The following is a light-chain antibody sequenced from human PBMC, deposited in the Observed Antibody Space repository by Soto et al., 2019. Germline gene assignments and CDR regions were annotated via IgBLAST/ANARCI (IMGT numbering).Light chain of an antibody. CDR3: QSYDTRLSGS. V-gene: IGLV1-40*01. CDR1: SSNIGAGYD. CDR2: GNS. J-gene: IGLJ1*01. Sequence: QSVLTQPPSVSGAPGQRVTISCTGNSSNIGAGYDVHWYQQLPGTAPKLLIYGNSNRPSGVPDRFSGSKSGTSASLAITGLQAEDEADYYCQSYDTRLSGSFGTGTKLTVL.